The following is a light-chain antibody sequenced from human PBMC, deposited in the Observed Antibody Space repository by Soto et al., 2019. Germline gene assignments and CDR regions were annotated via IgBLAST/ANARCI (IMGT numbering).Light chain of an antibody. Sequence: EIVLAQSPATLSLSPGDRATLSCGASQSVSRSYLAWYQQKPGLAPRLIIYDTSTRATGVPTRFSGSGSGTDFTLTISSLEPEDFAVYYCQQRSNWLFGPGTKVDI. CDR3: QQRSNWL. CDR2: DTS. V-gene: IGKV3D-20*02. J-gene: IGKJ3*01. CDR1: QSVSRSY.